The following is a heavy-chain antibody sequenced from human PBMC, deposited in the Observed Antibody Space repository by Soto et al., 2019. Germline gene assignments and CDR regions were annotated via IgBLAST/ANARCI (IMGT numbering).Heavy chain of an antibody. CDR2: ISGSGGST. CDR3: AQVAVVVVAGTLDY. Sequence: GGSLRLSCAASVFTFSSYAMSWVRQAPGKGLEWVSAISGSGGSTYYADSVKGRFTISRDNSKNTLYLQMNSLRAEDTAVYYCAQVAVVVVAGTLDYWSQGTLVTVSS. J-gene: IGHJ4*02. V-gene: IGHV3-23*01. CDR1: VFTFSSYA. D-gene: IGHD2-15*01.